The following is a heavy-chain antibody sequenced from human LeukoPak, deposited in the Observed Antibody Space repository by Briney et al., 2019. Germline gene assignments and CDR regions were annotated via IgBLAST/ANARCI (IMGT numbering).Heavy chain of an antibody. J-gene: IGHJ6*03. CDR2: MNPYSGNT. D-gene: IGHD6-13*01. CDR3: ARGRWQQLRYYYYYYYMDV. Sequence: ASVKVSCKASGYTFTSYDINWVRQAPGQGLEWMGWMNPYSGNTGYAQKFQGRVTMTRNTSISTAYMELSSLRSEDTAVYYCARGRWQQLRYYYYYYYMDVWGKGTTVTVSS. CDR1: GYTFTSYD. V-gene: IGHV1-8*01.